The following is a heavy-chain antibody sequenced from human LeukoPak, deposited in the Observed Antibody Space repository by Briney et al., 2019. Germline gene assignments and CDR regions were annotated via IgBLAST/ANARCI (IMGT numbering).Heavy chain of an antibody. CDR2: IRKDGSLQ. J-gene: IGHJ4*02. V-gene: IGHV3-7*03. Sequence: GGSLRLSCAASGFTFSSFWMTWVRQAPGKGLEWVANIRKDGSLQYYVDSVEGRFTISRDNAKNSLYLQMNTLRADDTAVYYCTRVSGGYDMSDYWGQGTLVTVSS. CDR3: TRVSGGYDMSDY. CDR1: GFTFSSFW. D-gene: IGHD3-9*01.